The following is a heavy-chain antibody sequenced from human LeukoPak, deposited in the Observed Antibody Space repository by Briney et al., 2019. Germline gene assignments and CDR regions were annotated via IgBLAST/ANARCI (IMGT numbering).Heavy chain of an antibody. D-gene: IGHD2-2*01. CDR2: ISSSGSTI. CDR1: GFTFSCYE. J-gene: IGHJ6*03. CDR3: AREGGVCSSTSCHHYYMDV. V-gene: IGHV3-48*03. Sequence: PGGSLRLSCAASGFTFSCYEMNWVRQAPGKGLEWVSYISSSGSTIYFADSVKGRFTISRDNTKNSLYLQMNGLRAEDTAVYYCAREGGVCSSTSCHHYYMDVWGKGTTVTVSS.